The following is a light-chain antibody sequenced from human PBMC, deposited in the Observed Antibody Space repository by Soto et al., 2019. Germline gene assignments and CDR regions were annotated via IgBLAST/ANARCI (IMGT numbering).Light chain of an antibody. Sequence: QSALTQPRSVSGSPGQSVTISCTGTNSDIASYKYVSWYQQHPGKAPKLIIYDVSERPSGVPDRFSGSKSGNTASLTISGLPAEDETDYYCCSYAGSYTVVFGGGTKLTVL. CDR1: NSDIASYKY. CDR3: CSYAGSYTVV. J-gene: IGLJ2*01. CDR2: DVS. V-gene: IGLV2-11*01.